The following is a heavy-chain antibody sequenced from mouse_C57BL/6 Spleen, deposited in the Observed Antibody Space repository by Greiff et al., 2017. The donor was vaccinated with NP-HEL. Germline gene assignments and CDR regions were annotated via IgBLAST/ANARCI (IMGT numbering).Heavy chain of an antibody. CDR3: ARAETYYGSSYGSFDY. Sequence: QVQLQQPGAELVKPGASVKLSCKASGYTFTSYWMHWVKQRPGQGLEWIGMIHPNSGSTNYNEKFKSKATLTVDKSSSTAYMQLSSLTSEDSAVYYCARAETYYGSSYGSFDYWGQGTTLTGSS. D-gene: IGHD1-1*01. V-gene: IGHV1-64*01. CDR2: IHPNSGST. J-gene: IGHJ2*01. CDR1: GYTFTSYW.